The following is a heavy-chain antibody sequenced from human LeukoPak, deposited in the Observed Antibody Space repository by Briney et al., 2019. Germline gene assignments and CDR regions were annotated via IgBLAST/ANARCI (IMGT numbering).Heavy chain of an antibody. V-gene: IGHV3-21*04. J-gene: IGHJ4*02. D-gene: IGHD3-10*01. CDR3: AKDLGGEGGSGFPGY. Sequence: GGSLRLSCAASGLTFSSYNMNWVRQPPGKGLEWVSSISSSSNYIYYADSVKGRFPISRDNAKNSLDLQMNSLRAEDTALYYCAKDLGGEGGSGFPGYWGQGTLVTVSS. CDR2: ISSSSNYI. CDR1: GLTFSSYN.